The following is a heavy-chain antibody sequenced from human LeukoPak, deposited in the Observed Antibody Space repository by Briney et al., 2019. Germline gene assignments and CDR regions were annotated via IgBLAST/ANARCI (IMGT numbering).Heavy chain of an antibody. CDR2: IIPIFGTA. CDR3: ARGPRDTAMVHYFDY. CDR1: GGTFSSYA. D-gene: IGHD5-18*01. Sequence: SVKVSCKASGGTFSSYAISWVRQTPGQGLEWMGGIIPIFGTANYAQKFQGRVTITADESTSTAYMELSSLRSEDTAVYYCARGPRDTAMVHYFDYWGQGTLVTVSS. J-gene: IGHJ4*02. V-gene: IGHV1-69*13.